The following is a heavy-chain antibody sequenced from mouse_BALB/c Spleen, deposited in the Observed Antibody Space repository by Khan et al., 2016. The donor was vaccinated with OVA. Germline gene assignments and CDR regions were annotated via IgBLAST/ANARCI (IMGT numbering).Heavy chain of an antibody. D-gene: IGHD1-1*01. Sequence: EVELVESGGGLVKPGGSLKLSCAASGFAFSSYSMSWVRQTPEKRLEWVATITSGGSYTYYPDSVKGRFTISRDNAKNTRYLQLRRLKSEATAMYYCTRDRDYYGSSCYFDYWGQGTTLTVSS. V-gene: IGHV5-6-4*01. J-gene: IGHJ2*01. CDR2: ITSGGSYT. CDR3: TRDRDYYGSSCYFDY. CDR1: GFAFSSYS.